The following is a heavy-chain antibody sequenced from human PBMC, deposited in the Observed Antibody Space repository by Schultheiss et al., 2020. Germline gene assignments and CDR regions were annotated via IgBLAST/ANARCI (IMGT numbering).Heavy chain of an antibody. CDR2: IYHSGST. V-gene: IGHV4-38-2*01. Sequence: SETLSLTCAVSGYSISSGYYWGWIRQPPGKGLEWIGSIYHSGSTYYNPSLKSRVTISVDTSKNQFSLKLSSVTAADTAVYYCAREHDYGDYAFDYWGQGTLVTVSS. J-gene: IGHJ4*02. CDR1: GYSISSGYY. D-gene: IGHD4-17*01. CDR3: AREHDYGDYAFDY.